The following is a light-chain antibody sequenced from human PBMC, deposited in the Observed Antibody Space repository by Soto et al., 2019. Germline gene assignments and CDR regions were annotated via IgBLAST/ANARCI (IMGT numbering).Light chain of an antibody. V-gene: IGLV2-14*03. CDR2: EVT. CDR3: SSFTSTSTRL. Sequence: QSVLTQPPSASGSPGQSVTISCTGTSSDVGDHYYVSWYQQYPGKAPKLIIYEVTDRPSGVSNRFSGSKSGNTASLTISGLQAEDEADYYSSSFTSTSTRLFGSGTKVTVL. CDR1: SSDVGDHYY. J-gene: IGLJ1*01.